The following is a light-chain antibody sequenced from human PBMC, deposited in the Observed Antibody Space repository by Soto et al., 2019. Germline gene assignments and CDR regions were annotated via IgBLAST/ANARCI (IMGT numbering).Light chain of an antibody. CDR1: QSVGRW. V-gene: IGKV1-5*03. CDR2: KAS. CDR3: HQYDTYST. Sequence: DMQLTQSPSTLSASVGDRVTITCLASQSVGRWLAWYQQKPGKAPQVLIYKASDLKYGVPPRFSGSGSWTEFTLTISRLQPEDFATYYCHQYDTYSTFGQGTLVDIK. J-gene: IGKJ1*01.